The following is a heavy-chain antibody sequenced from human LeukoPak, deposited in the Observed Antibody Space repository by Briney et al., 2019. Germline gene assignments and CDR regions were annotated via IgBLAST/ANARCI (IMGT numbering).Heavy chain of an antibody. CDR1: GFTFSTYG. Sequence: GSLRLSCAASGFTFSTYGMHWVRQAPGKGLEWVAVIWYDGSNKYYADSVKGRFTISRDNSKNTLYLQMNSLRAEDTAVYYCATTPAAKGKFLFDSWGQGTLVTVFS. CDR2: IWYDGSNK. D-gene: IGHD5-18*01. J-gene: IGHJ4*02. V-gene: IGHV3-33*01. CDR3: ATTPAAKGKFLFDS.